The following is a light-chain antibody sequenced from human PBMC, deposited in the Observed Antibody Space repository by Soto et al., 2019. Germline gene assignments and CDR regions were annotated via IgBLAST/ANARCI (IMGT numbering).Light chain of an antibody. CDR2: EVS. CDR3: CSYAGTPRV. V-gene: IGLV2-23*02. J-gene: IGLJ1*01. Sequence: QSVLTQPASVSGSPGQSITISCTGTSSDVGSYNLVSWYQQHPGKAPKLMIYEVSKRPSGVSNRFSGSKSGNTASLTIFGLQAEDEADYYCCSYAGTPRVFGTGTKVTVL. CDR1: SSDVGSYNL.